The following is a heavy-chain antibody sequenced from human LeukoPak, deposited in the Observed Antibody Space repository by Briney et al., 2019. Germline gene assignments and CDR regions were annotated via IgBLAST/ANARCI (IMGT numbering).Heavy chain of an antibody. J-gene: IGHJ4*02. CDR2: ITYGGTT. CDR3: ARYVVYGSGKYYFDY. CDR1: GDSISSYY. V-gene: IGHV4-39*01. Sequence: SETLSLTCTVSGDSISSYYWIWIRQPPGKEVEWIASITYGGTTYYNPSLQSRVTISVDTSKNQFSLRLNSVTAADTAVYFCARYVVYGSGKYYFDYWGQGSLVTVSS. D-gene: IGHD3-10*01.